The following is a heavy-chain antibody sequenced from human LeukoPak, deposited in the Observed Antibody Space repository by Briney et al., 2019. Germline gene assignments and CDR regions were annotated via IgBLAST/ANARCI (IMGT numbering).Heavy chain of an antibody. J-gene: IGHJ6*03. V-gene: IGHV3-48*04. Sequence: GGSLRLSCAASGFTFSSYAMHWVRQAPGKGLEWVSYISSSGSTIYYADSVKGRFTISRDNAKNSLYLQMNSLRAEDTAVYYCASLLITVPTYYYYMDVWGKGTTVTISS. CDR3: ASLLITVPTYYYYMDV. CDR1: GFTFSSYA. CDR2: ISSSGSTI. D-gene: IGHD1-20*01.